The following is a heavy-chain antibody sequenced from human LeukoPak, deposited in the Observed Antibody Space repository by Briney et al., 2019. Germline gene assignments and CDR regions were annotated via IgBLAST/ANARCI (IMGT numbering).Heavy chain of an antibody. V-gene: IGHV3-53*01. CDR1: GFTVSSKY. J-gene: IGHJ6*02. Sequence: PGGSLRLSCVVSGFTVSSKYMTWVRQAPGKGLEWVSVFYNSGTTNYADSVKGRFIISRDNSKNTLYLQMNSLRAEDTAVYYCASRGEYSSSWYGMDVWGQGTTVTVSS. D-gene: IGHD6-13*01. CDR3: ASRGEYSSSWYGMDV. CDR2: FYNSGTT.